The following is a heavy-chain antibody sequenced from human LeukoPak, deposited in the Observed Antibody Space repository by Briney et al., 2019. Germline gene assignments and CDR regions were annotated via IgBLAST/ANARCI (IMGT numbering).Heavy chain of an antibody. CDR2: INHSGST. J-gene: IGHJ4*02. CDR1: GGSFSGYY. Sequence: SETLSLTCAVYGGSFSGYYWSWIRQPPGKGLEWIGEINHSGSTNYNPSLKSRVTISVDTSKNQFSLKLSSVTAADTAVYYCARVLEYSSSSDYFDYWGQGTLVTVSS. D-gene: IGHD6-6*01. V-gene: IGHV4-34*01. CDR3: ARVLEYSSSSDYFDY.